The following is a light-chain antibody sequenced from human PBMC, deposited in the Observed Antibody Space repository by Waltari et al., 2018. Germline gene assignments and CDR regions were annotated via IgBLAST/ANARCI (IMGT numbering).Light chain of an antibody. CDR1: LWSYNFKND. Sequence: LWSYNFKNDLSWYQQKPGQPPKLLIYWASTRESGVPDRFSGSGSGTDFTLTISGLQAEDVAVYYCQQYYSTPPTFGQGTKLMIK. CDR2: WAS. J-gene: IGKJ2*01. V-gene: IGKV4-1*01. CDR3: QQYYSTPPT.